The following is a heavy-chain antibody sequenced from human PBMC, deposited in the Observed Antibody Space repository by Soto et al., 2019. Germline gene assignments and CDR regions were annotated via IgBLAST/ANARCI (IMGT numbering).Heavy chain of an antibody. CDR2: VKQDGSEK. CDR1: GFTFSSYW. Sequence: GGSLRLSCAAAGFTFSSYWMSWVRQAPGKGLEWVANVKQDGSEKYYVDSVKGRFTISRDNAKNSLYLRMNSLRAEDTAVYYCARDLAPPYCMDAWGKGTTVTVSS. V-gene: IGHV3-7*01. CDR3: ARDLAPPYCMDA. J-gene: IGHJ6*03.